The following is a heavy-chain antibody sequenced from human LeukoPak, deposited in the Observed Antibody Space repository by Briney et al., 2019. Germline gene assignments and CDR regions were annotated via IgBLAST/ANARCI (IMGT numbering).Heavy chain of an antibody. J-gene: IGHJ4*02. CDR2: ISAYNGNT. CDR1: GYTFTSYG. Sequence: ASVKVSCKASGYTFTSYGISWVRQAPGQGLEWMGWISAYNGNTNYAQKLQGRVTMTTDTSTSTAYMELRSLRSDDTAVYYCARDATGLTMVRGAEFDYWGQGTLVTVSS. D-gene: IGHD3-10*01. CDR3: ARDATGLTMVRGAEFDY. V-gene: IGHV1-18*01.